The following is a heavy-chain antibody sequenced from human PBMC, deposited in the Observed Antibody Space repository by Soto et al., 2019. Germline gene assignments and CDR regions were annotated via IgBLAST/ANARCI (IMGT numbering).Heavy chain of an antibody. D-gene: IGHD3-10*01. CDR3: ARDFHITMAPGMDV. J-gene: IGHJ6*02. CDR2: IYSGGST. V-gene: IGHV3-53*01. Sequence: PGGSLRLSCAASGFTVSSNYMSWVRQAPGKGLEWVSVIYSGGSTYYADSVKGRFTISRDNSKNTLYLQMNSLRAEDTAMYYCARDFHITMAPGMDVWGQGTTVTVSS. CDR1: GFTVSSNY.